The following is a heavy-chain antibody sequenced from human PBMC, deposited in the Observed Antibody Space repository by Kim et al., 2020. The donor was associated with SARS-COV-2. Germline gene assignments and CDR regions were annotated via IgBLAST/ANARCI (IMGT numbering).Heavy chain of an antibody. D-gene: IGHD6-13*01. CDR1: GFTFDDYT. CDR3: AKDILKGIGQQLANDYYYYYGMDV. V-gene: IGHV3-43*01. Sequence: GGSLRLPCAASGFTFDDYTMHWVRQAPGKGLEWVSLLSWDGGSTYYADSVNGRFTISRDNSKNSLYLQMNSLRTEDTALYYCAKDILKGIGQQLANDYYYYYGMDVWGQGTTVPVSS. J-gene: IGHJ6*02. CDR2: LSWDGGST.